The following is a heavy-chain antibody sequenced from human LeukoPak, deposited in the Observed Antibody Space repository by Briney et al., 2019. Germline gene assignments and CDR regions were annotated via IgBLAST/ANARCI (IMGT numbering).Heavy chain of an antibody. Sequence: AGGSLRLSCAASGFTFSSYAMSWVRQAPGKGLEWVSAISGSGGSTYYADSVKGRFTISRDNSKNTLYLQMNSLRAEDTAVYYCAKGQTLAVAGMIYWGREPWSPSPQ. J-gene: IGHJ4*02. D-gene: IGHD6-19*01. CDR1: GFTFSSYA. V-gene: IGHV3-23*01. CDR2: ISGSGGST. CDR3: AKGQTLAVAGMIY.